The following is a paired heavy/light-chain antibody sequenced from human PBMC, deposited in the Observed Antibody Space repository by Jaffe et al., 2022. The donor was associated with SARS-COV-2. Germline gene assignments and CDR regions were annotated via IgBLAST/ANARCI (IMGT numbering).Light chain of an antibody. CDR2: GAS. Sequence: EIVLTQSPGTLSLSPGERATLSCRATQSVSGNYLAWYQQKPGQAPRLLIYGASNRATGIPDRFSGSGSGTDFTLTISRLEPEDFAVYYCQQYGTSRTFGPGTKVEIK. CDR1: QSVSGNY. CDR3: QQYGTSRT. J-gene: IGKJ1*01. V-gene: IGKV3-20*01.
Heavy chain of an antibody. CDR2: ITSGGGDT. Sequence: EVHLLESGGDLVQPGGSLRLSCAASGFSFSNYAMGWVRQAPGKGLEWFSAITSGGGDTYHADSVRGRLTISRDNSKNALYLQMSSLRAEDTAVYYCAKGSSASRPYYFDYWGQGTLVIVSS. CDR1: GFSFSNYA. V-gene: IGHV3-23*01. CDR3: AKGSSASRPYYFDY. J-gene: IGHJ4*02.